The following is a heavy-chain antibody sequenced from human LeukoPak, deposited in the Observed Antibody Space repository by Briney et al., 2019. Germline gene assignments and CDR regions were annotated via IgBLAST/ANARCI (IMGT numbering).Heavy chain of an antibody. CDR1: GGSLSGYY. Sequence: SETLSLTCAVYGGSLSGYYWSRIRQPPGKGLEWIGEINHSGSTNYNPSLKSRVTISVDTSKNQFSLKLSSVTAADTAVYYCARGNSDPHYYDSSSQLAPDWGQGTLVTVSS. V-gene: IGHV4-34*01. CDR3: ARGNSDPHYYDSSSQLAPD. J-gene: IGHJ4*02. D-gene: IGHD3-22*01. CDR2: INHSGST.